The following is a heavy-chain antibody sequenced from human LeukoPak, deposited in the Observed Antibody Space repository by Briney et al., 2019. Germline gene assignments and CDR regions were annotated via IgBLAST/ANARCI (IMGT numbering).Heavy chain of an antibody. Sequence: PGGSLRLSCAASGFTFSTYWMTWVRQAPGKGLEWVANIKQDGSEKYYVDSVKGRFTISRDNSKNTLYLQMNSLRAEDTAVYYCAKRYCSSTSCYRVHYYYYMDVWGKGTTVTVSS. V-gene: IGHV3-7*01. CDR3: AKRYCSSTSCYRVHYYYYMDV. J-gene: IGHJ6*03. CDR1: GFTFSTYW. D-gene: IGHD2-2*01. CDR2: IKQDGSEK.